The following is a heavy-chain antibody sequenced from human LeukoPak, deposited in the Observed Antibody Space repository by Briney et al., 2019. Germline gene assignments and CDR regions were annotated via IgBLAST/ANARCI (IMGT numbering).Heavy chain of an antibody. CDR1: GFPFSTFG. CDR3: AKDRTVVGATSFDY. CDR2: IAYDGSVK. J-gene: IGHJ4*02. Sequence: GGSLRLSCAASGFPFSTFGMHWVRQAPGKGLEWVAAIAYDGSVKYYPNSLKGRLTISRDNSKNTLYLQMNSLRTEDTAVYSCAKDRTVVGATSFDYWGLGTLVTVSS. D-gene: IGHD1-26*01. V-gene: IGHV3-30*18.